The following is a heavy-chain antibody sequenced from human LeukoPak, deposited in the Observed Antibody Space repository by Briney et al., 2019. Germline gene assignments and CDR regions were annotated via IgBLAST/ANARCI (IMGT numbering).Heavy chain of an antibody. D-gene: IGHD1-7*01. V-gene: IGHV3-49*04. Sequence: GGSLRLSCATSGFAFGDFAMTWVRRAPGKGLEWVGFIRSRASGGTTEYAASVKGRFTISRDDSKSIAYLQMNSLKTEDTAVYYCTRFGWNSDYYKYYGMDAWGQGTTVTVSS. CDR2: IRSRASGGTT. J-gene: IGHJ6*02. CDR3: TRFGWNSDYYKYYGMDA. CDR1: GFAFGDFA.